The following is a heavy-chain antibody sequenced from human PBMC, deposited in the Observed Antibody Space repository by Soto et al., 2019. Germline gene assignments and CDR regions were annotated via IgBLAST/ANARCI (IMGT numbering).Heavy chain of an antibody. CDR1: GFTFSSYG. CDR2: IWYDGSNK. CDR3: ARDGPRETSDYYDSSGYWGWFDP. D-gene: IGHD3-22*01. Sequence: PVGSLRLSCAASGFTFSSYGMHWVRQAPGKGLEWVAVIWYDGSNKYYADSVKGRFTISRDNSKNTLYLQMNSLRAEDTAVYYCARDGPRETSDYYDSSGYWGWFDPWGQGTLVTVSS. J-gene: IGHJ5*02. V-gene: IGHV3-33*01.